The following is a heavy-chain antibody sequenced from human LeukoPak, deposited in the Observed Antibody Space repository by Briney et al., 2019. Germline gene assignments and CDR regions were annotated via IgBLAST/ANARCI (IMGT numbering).Heavy chain of an antibody. CDR1: GGSISSYY. D-gene: IGHD6-6*01. CDR3: TGGAVRRYFDY. J-gene: IGHJ4*02. Sequence: SETLSLTCTVSGGSISSYYWSWIRQPPGKGLEWIGYIYYSGSTNYNPSLKSRVAISVDTSKNQFSLKLSSVTAADTAVYYCTGGAVRRYFDYWGRGTLVTVSS. CDR2: IYYSGST. V-gene: IGHV4-59*01.